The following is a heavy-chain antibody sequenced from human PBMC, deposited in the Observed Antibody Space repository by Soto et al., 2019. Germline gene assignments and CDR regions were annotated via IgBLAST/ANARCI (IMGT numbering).Heavy chain of an antibody. CDR2: INHSGST. CDR3: ARGFGTANFDY. CDR1: GGSFSGYY. J-gene: IGHJ4*02. Sequence: PSETLSLTCAVYGGSFSGYYWSWIRQPPGKGLEWIGEINHSGSTNYNPSLKSRVTISVDTSKSQFSLKLSSVTAADTAVYYCARGFGTANFDYWGQGTLVTVSS. D-gene: IGHD1-1*01. V-gene: IGHV4-34*01.